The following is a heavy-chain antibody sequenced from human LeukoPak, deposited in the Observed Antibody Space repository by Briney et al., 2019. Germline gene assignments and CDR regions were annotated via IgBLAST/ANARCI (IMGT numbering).Heavy chain of an antibody. J-gene: IGHJ4*02. CDR2: ISSSSSYI. D-gene: IGHD2-2*01. Sequence: GGSLRLSCAASGFTFSSYSMNWVRQAPGKGLEWVSSISSSSSYIYYADSVKGRFTISRGNSKNTLYLQMNSLRAEDTAVYYCARDGGYCSSTSCYDFDYWGQGTLVTVSS. CDR1: GFTFSSYS. V-gene: IGHV3-21*01. CDR3: ARDGGYCSSTSCYDFDY.